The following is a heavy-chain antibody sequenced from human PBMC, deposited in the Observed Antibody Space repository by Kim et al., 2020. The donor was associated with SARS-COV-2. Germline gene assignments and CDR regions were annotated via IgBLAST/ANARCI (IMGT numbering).Heavy chain of an antibody. CDR2: INPNSDDT. CDR3: AREVRAAAGTYFDN. V-gene: IGHV1-2*06. J-gene: IGHJ4*02. CDR1: GYTFTGYY. D-gene: IGHD6-13*01. Sequence: APVKVSCKASGYTFTGYYIHWVRQAPGQQGLEWMGRINPNSDDTKYAQKFQGRVTMTRDTSISTAYMDLSRLRSDDTAVYYCAREVRAAAGTYFDNWGQGTLVTVSS.